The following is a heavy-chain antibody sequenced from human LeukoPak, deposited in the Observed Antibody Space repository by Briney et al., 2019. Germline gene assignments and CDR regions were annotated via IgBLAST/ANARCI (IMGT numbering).Heavy chain of an antibody. Sequence: GGSLRLSCAASGLTFRNHAIHWVRQAPGKGLEWVSVISHDGGNDYYRDSVKGRFTISRDNAKNSLYLQMISLRAEDTAVYYCARDRDTYYYDSSGETGYDYWGQGTLVTVSS. D-gene: IGHD3-22*01. CDR1: GLTFRNHA. V-gene: IGHV3-30*04. J-gene: IGHJ4*02. CDR3: ARDRDTYYYDSSGETGYDY. CDR2: ISHDGGND.